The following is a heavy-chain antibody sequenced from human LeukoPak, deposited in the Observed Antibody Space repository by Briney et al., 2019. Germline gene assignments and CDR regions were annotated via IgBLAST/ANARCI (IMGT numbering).Heavy chain of an antibody. Sequence: ASVKVSCKASGYTFTSYGISWVRQAPGQGLEWMGWISAYNGNTNYAQKLQGRGTMTTDTSTSTAYMELRSLRSDDKAVYYCARDPTVVPSAMPECAAKAFYIWGQGTMVTVSS. V-gene: IGHV1-18*01. D-gene: IGHD2-2*01. CDR1: GYTFTSYG. J-gene: IGHJ3*02. CDR2: ISAYNGNT. CDR3: ARDPTVVPSAMPECAAKAFYI.